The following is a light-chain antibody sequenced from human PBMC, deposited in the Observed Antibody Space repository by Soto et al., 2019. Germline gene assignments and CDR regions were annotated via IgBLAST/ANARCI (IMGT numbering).Light chain of an antibody. CDR2: KAS. CDR1: QSISSW. CDR3: QHYTCYPFP. Sequence: DIHMTQSPSTLSASVGDRGTITCRARQSISSWLAGYQQKPVKAPKLLIYKASSLESGGPSRFSGSGSGTEYTLPGSSRQPDDFASYYGQHYTCYPFPFGPGTKVDI. J-gene: IGKJ3*01. V-gene: IGKV1-5*03.